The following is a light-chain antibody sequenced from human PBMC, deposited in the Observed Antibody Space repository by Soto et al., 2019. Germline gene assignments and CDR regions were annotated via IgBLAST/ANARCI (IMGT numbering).Light chain of an antibody. CDR2: DVT. V-gene: IGLV2-14*01. Sequence: QAVLGPPASLSGSPWQSITISCTGNSSDVGGYNFVSWYQQHPDKAPKLMIYDVTNRPSGVSNRFSGSKSGNTASLTISGLQAEDEADYYCSSYTSISTYVFGTGTKVTVL. J-gene: IGLJ1*01. CDR3: SSYTSISTYV. CDR1: SSDVGGYNF.